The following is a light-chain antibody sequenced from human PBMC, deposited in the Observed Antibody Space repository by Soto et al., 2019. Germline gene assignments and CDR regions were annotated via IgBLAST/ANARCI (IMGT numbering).Light chain of an antibody. V-gene: IGKV1-5*03. CDR2: KAS. CDR3: QHYNSYSEA. CDR1: QTISSW. Sequence: DIQMTQSPSTLSGSVGDRVTINCRASQTISSWVAWYQQKPGKAPKLLIYKASTLKSGVPSRFSGSGSGTEFTLTISSLQPDDFATYYCQHYNSYSEAFGQGTKVDIK. J-gene: IGKJ1*01.